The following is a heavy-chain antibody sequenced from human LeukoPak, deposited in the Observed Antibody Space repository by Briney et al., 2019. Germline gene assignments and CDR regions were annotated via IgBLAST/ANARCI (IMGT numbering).Heavy chain of an antibody. CDR1: GDSIRKYY. CDR2: VYYSGST. Sequence: SETLSHTCTVSGDSIRKYYWSWIRQPPGKGLEWIGYVYYSGSTNSNPSLKSRVTISLDTSKNQFSLELTSVTAADTAVYYCARGPKFVESYYYGMAVSVQRTTVTVSS. CDR3: ARGPKFVESYYYGMAV. J-gene: IGHJ6*01. D-gene: IGHD3-3*01. V-gene: IGHV4-59*01.